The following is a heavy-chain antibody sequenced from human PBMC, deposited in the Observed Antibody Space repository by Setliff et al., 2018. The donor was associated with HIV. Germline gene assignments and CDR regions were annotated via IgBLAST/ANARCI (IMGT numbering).Heavy chain of an antibody. CDR1: GFTFSSYW. J-gene: IGHJ3*02. D-gene: IGHD2-2*01. CDR2: INQDASKK. CDR3: ARSRSTRDAFDT. V-gene: IGHV3-7*01. Sequence: GGSLRLSCEASGFTFSSYWMSWVRQAPGKGLEWVANINQDASKKYYVDSVKGRFTISRDNARNSLYLDMNTLRAEDTALYYCARSRSTRDAFDTWGQGTMVTVSS.